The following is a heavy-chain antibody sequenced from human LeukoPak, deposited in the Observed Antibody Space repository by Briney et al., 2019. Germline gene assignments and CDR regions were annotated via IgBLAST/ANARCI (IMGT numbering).Heavy chain of an antibody. J-gene: IGHJ4*02. CDR3: ARAGVGATSPFDY. CDR1: GYTFTGYY. V-gene: IGHV1-2*02. D-gene: IGHD1-26*01. CDR2: INPNSGGT. Sequence: GASVRVSFKASGYTFTGYYMHWVRQAPGQGLEWMGWINPNSGGTNYEQKFQGRVTMTRDTSISTAYMELSRLRSDDTAVYYCARAGVGATSPFDYWGQGTLVTVSS.